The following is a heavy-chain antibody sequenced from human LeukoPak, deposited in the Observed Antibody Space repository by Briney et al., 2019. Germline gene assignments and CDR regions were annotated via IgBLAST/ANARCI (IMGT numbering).Heavy chain of an antibody. Sequence: PGGSLRLSCAASGFTFSDYYMSWIRQAPGKGLEWVSYISSSGSTIYYADPVKGRFTISRDNAKNSLYLQMNSLRAEDTAVYYCARDRNYYDSNNYHRVDYWGQGTLVTVSS. V-gene: IGHV3-11*04. D-gene: IGHD3-22*01. CDR1: GFTFSDYY. CDR3: ARDRNYYDSNNYHRVDY. J-gene: IGHJ4*02. CDR2: ISSSGSTI.